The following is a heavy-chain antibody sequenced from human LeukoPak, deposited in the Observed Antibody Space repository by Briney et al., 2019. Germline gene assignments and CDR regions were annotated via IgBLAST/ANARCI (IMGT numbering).Heavy chain of an antibody. D-gene: IGHD6-13*01. J-gene: IGHJ6*02. CDR2: LSGSGGTT. V-gene: IGHV3-23*01. Sequence: GGSLRLSCAASGFTFRSCAMTWVRQSPGKGLEWVSTLSGSGGTTYYADSVKGRFTISRDNSKNTLYLQMNSLRAEDTAVYYCAKVSSSGYSYGMDVWGQGTTVTVSS. CDR3: AKVSSSGYSYGMDV. CDR1: GFTFRSCA.